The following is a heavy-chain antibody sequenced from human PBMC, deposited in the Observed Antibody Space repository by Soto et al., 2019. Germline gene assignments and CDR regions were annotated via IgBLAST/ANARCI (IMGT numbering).Heavy chain of an antibody. V-gene: IGHV5-51*01. D-gene: IGHD3-22*01. CDR1: GYSFTSYW. CDR3: AINYYESRGSP. CDR2: IYPGVSDT. Sequence: VESLKISCKGSGYSFTSYWIGWLRQMPVKCLEWIGSIYPGVSDTRYSPSFQGQVTISADKSISTAYLQWNSLKASDSAMYYCAINYYESRGSPWGQGTLVTVSS. J-gene: IGHJ5*02.